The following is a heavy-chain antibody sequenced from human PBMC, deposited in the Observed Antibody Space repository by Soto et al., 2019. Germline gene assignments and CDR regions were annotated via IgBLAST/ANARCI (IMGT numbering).Heavy chain of an antibody. J-gene: IGHJ3*01. Sequence: ASVKVSCKASGYTFTSFGISWVRQAPGQGLEWMGWISAYNGNTNYAQKLQGRVTMTTDTSTSTAYMELSSLRSEDTAVYYCATSHGVGSYIPRVGAFEFWGQGTMVTVAS. CDR3: ATSHGVGSYIPRVGAFEF. CDR1: GYTFTSFG. V-gene: IGHV1-18*01. CDR2: ISAYNGNT. D-gene: IGHD3-10*01.